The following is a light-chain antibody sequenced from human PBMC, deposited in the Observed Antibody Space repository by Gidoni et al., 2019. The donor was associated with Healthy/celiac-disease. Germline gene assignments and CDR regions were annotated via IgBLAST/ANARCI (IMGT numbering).Light chain of an antibody. CDR3: QQLRT. J-gene: IGKJ2*01. V-gene: IGKV1-9*01. Sequence: DIQLNQSPSFLSASVGDRVTITCRASQGISSDLAWYQQKPGKAPKLLIYAASTLHSGVPSRFSGSGSGTEFTLTISSLQPEDFATYYCQQLRTFGQGTKLEIK. CDR1: QGISSD. CDR2: AAS.